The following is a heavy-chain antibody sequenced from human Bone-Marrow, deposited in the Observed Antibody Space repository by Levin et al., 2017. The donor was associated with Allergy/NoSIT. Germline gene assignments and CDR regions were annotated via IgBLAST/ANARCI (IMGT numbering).Heavy chain of an antibody. CDR3: AKDDYSDYDTYYYGMDV. CDR1: GFSFSTSA. Sequence: GGSLRLSCAASGFSFSTSAMHWVRQAPGKGLEWVAVISYSGSTNYYADSVKGRFTISRDNSKNTLYLQMNNLRREDTAVYYCAKDDYSDYDTYYYGMDVWGQGTTVTVSS. J-gene: IGHJ6*02. D-gene: IGHD5-12*01. CDR2: ISYSGSTN. V-gene: IGHV3-30*04.